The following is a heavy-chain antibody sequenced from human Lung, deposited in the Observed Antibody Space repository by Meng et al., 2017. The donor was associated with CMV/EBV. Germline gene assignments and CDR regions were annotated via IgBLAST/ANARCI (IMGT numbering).Heavy chain of an antibody. CDR1: FTFSSYS. CDR3: ARGAIVVVPAAMVDY. Sequence: FTFSSYSMTWVRQAPGTGLEWVSSISSSSSYIYYADSVTGRFTISRDNAKNSLYLQMNSLRAEDTAVYYCARGAIVVVPAAMVDYWGQGTLVTVSS. D-gene: IGHD2-2*01. J-gene: IGHJ4*02. V-gene: IGHV3-21*01. CDR2: ISSSSSYI.